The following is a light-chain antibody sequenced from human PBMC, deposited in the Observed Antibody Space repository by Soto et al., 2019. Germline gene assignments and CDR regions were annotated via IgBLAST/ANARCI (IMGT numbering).Light chain of an antibody. V-gene: IGKV1-39*01. CDR1: QSVNDY. CDR3: QQSFSTPYI. Sequence: DSQVTQSPSSLSASVGDRVTITCRASQSVNDYLNWYQQRPGKAPRLLIYAASTLHSGVPSRFSGSGFGTDFSLTITSLQPEDFATYYCQQSFSTPYIFGQGIKLEIK. CDR2: AAS. J-gene: IGKJ2*01.